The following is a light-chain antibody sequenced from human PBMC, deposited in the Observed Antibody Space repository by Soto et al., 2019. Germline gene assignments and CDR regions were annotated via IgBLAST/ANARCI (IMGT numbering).Light chain of an antibody. CDR3: QQRSNWPSLT. Sequence: ETAMTQSPVTLSLSPGERATLSCRASQTVGDNVAWYRQKPGQPPSLLIYGASTRAPGVPARFSGSGSGTDFILTISSLQSEDSAVYYCQQRSNWPSLTFGGGTKVEIK. V-gene: IGKV3-15*01. J-gene: IGKJ4*01. CDR1: QTVGDN. CDR2: GAS.